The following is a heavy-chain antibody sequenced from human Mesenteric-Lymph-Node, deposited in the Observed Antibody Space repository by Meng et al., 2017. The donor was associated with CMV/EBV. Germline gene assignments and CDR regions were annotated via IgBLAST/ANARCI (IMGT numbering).Heavy chain of an antibody. CDR1: GGTFSNYA. J-gene: IGHJ2*01. D-gene: IGHD6-13*01. CDR3: ARGPQGYSSRGYFDL. CDR2: IIPIFGTA. V-gene: IGHV1-69*01. Sequence: SGGTFSNYAISWVRQAPGQGLEWMGGIIPIFGTANYAQKFQGRVTITADESTSTAYMELSSLRSEDTAVYYCARGPQGYSSRGYFDLWGRGTLVTVSS.